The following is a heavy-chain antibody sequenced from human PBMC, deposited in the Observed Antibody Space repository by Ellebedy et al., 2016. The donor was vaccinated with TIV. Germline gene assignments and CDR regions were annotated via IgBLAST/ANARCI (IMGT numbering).Heavy chain of an antibody. CDR1: GFTFDDYG. CDR3: ARDQGWAVPGTTRFDY. CDR2: INWNGGST. Sequence: PGGSLRLSCAASGFTFDDYGMSWVRQAPGKGLEWVSGINWNGGSTGYADSAKGRFTISRDNSRNTLYLQMNSLRAEDTAVYYCARDQGWAVPGTTRFDYWGQGTLVTVSS. J-gene: IGHJ4*02. D-gene: IGHD6-19*01. V-gene: IGHV3-20*04.